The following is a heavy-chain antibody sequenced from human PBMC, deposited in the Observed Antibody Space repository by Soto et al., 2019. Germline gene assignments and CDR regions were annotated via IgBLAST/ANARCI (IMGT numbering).Heavy chain of an antibody. V-gene: IGHV6-1*01. Sequence: SQTLSLTCAISGDSVSSNRAAWGWIRQSPSGGLEWLGRTYYRSRWFTDYAESVKSRISIKPDTYKNQLSLQLNSVTPEDTAVYYWAREDPAAANDAFDMCGQGT. D-gene: IGHD6-25*01. CDR3: AREDPAAANDAFDM. J-gene: IGHJ3*02. CDR2: TYYRSRWFT. CDR1: GDSVSSNRAA.